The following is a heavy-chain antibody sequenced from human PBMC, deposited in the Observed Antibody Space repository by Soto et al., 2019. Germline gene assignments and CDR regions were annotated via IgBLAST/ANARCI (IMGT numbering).Heavy chain of an antibody. D-gene: IGHD2-2*01. V-gene: IGHV3-11*01. CDR1: GFTFSDYY. CDR3: AGGDGENQLLSFDY. CDR2: ISSSGSTI. Sequence: GGSLRLYCAASGFTFSDYYMSWIRQAPGKGLEWVSYISSSGSTIYYADSVKGRFTISRDNAKNSLYLQMNSLRAEDTAVYYCAGGDGENQLLSFDYWGQGTLVTVSS. J-gene: IGHJ4*02.